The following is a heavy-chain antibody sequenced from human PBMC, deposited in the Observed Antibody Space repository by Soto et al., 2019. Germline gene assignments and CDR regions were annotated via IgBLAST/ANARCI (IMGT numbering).Heavy chain of an antibody. D-gene: IGHD2-8*02. CDR3: ARRDTGGFLRYFAN. CDR2: IVPNIGTV. J-gene: IGHJ4*02. CDR1: GGTLTNFINYP. V-gene: IGHV1-69*06. Sequence: QMQLVQSGAEVKKPGSSVKVSCKASGGTLTNFINYPINWVRQAPGQGLEWMGGIVPNIGTVNYAQKFPGRVTITADKSTGTAYMELSSLRSEDTALYYCARRDTGGFLRYFANWGQGTLVTVSS.